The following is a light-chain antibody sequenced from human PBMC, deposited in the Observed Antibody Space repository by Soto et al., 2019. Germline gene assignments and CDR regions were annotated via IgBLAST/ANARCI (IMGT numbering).Light chain of an antibody. V-gene: IGLV1-44*01. CDR3: AAWDDSLQAWV. Sequence: QSVLTQPPSASGTPGQRVTLSCSGSNSNIGRHTVNWYQQLPGTAPKLLIYTDNQRPSGVPDRFSDSKSGTSASLAISGLQSEDEAEYYCAAWDDSLQAWVFGGGTKLTVL. CDR2: TDN. CDR1: NSNIGRHT. J-gene: IGLJ3*02.